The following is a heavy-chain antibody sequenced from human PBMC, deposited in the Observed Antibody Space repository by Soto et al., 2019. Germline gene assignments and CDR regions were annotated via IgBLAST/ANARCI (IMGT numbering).Heavy chain of an antibody. D-gene: IGHD6-13*01. CDR2: IIPIFGTA. Sequence: SVKVSCKASGGTFSSYAISWVRQAPGQGLEWMGGIIPIFGTANYAQKFQGRVTITADESTSTAYMELSSLRSEDTAVYYCASPTYSSSWRKYYYYGMDVWGQGTTVTSP. CDR1: GGTFSSYA. V-gene: IGHV1-69*13. CDR3: ASPTYSSSWRKYYYYGMDV. J-gene: IGHJ6*02.